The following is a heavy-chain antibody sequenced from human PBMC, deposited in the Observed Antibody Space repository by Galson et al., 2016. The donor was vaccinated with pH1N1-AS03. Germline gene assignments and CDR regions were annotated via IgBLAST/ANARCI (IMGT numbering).Heavy chain of an antibody. D-gene: IGHD3-10*01. CDR1: GDSLETFS. CDR3: ASRSSVLYSYGSDV. CDR2: TFYGGST. J-gene: IGHJ6*02. Sequence: SETLSLTCSVSGDSLETFSWTWIRQPPGKGLEWIGFTFYGGSTHYNPSLKSRITISVDTSKNLFSLQLKSVTAADTAVYYCASRSSVLYSYGSDVWGQGTTVIVSS. V-gene: IGHV4-59*01.